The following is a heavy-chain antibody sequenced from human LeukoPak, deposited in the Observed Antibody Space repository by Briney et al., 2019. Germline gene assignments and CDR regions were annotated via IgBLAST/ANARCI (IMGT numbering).Heavy chain of an antibody. CDR2: ISGSGGST. V-gene: IGHV3-23*01. CDR3: ARSSSGGRSIYDY. CDR1: GFTFSSYA. D-gene: IGHD2-15*01. J-gene: IGHJ4*02. Sequence: GGSLRLSCAASGFTFSSYAMSWVRQAPGKGLEWVSVISGSGGSTYYADSVEGRFTISRDNSKNTLYLQMNSLRAEDTAVHYCARSSSGGRSIYDYWGQGTLVTASS.